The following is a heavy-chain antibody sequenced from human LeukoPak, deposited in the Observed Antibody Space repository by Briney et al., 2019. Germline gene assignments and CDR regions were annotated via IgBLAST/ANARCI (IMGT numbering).Heavy chain of an antibody. V-gene: IGHV4-59*12. Sequence: KPSEPRSLPCPVSGGSISSYYWSWTRQPPGKGLEWIGYIYYNGRTYYNPSLKSRFTISIDTSKNQFSLKLSSVTAADTAVYYCARVSRLGELSLGYWGQGTLVTVSS. D-gene: IGHD3-16*02. J-gene: IGHJ4*02. CDR3: ARVSRLGELSLGY. CDR2: IYYNGRT. CDR1: GGSISSYY.